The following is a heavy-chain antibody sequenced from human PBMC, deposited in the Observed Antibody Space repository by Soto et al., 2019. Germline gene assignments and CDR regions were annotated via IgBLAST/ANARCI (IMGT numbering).Heavy chain of an antibody. CDR1: GGTFSSYA. J-gene: IGHJ6*02. CDR2: IIPIFGTA. Sequence: QVQLVQSGAEVKKPGSSVKVSCKASGGTFSSYAISWVRQAPGQGLEWMGGIIPIFGTANYAQKFQGRVTITADESXXTXYXXLSSLRSEDTAVYYCARGQGYSSSSDYYYYYGMDVWGQGTTVTVSS. V-gene: IGHV1-69*12. D-gene: IGHD6-6*01. CDR3: ARGQGYSSSSDYYYYYGMDV.